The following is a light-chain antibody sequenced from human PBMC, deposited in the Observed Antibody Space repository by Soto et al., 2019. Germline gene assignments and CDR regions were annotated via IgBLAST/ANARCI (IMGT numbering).Light chain of an antibody. V-gene: IGLV1-44*01. CDR3: AAWDDSLNGSYV. Sequence: SVLTQPPSASWTPGQRVTISCSGSSSSIGSNTVNWYQQLPGTAPKLLIYSNNQRPSGVPDRFSGSKSGTSASLGISGLQSEDEADYYCAAWDDSLNGSYVFGTGTKVTVL. CDR2: SNN. J-gene: IGLJ1*01. CDR1: SSSIGSNT.